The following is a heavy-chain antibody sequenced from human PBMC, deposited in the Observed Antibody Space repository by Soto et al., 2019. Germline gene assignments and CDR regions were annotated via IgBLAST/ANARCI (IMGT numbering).Heavy chain of an antibody. CDR3: ARASTTVTTIDY. D-gene: IGHD4-17*01. J-gene: IGHJ4*02. CDR2: IYHSGST. Sequence: PSETLSLTCAVSGGSIISCGYSWSWIRQPPGKGLEWIGYIYHSGSTYYNPSLKSRVTISVDRSKNQFSLKLSSVTAADTAVYYCARASTTVTTIDYWGQGTLVTVSS. V-gene: IGHV4-30-2*01. CDR1: GGSIISCGYS.